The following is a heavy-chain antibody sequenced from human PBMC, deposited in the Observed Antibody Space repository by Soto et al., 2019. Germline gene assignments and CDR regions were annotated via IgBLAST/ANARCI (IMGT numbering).Heavy chain of an antibody. CDR2: IYHSGST. CDR1: SGSISSSNW. J-gene: IGHJ4*02. Sequence: PSETLSLTCAVSSGSISSSNWWSWVRQPPGKGLEWIGEIYHSGSTNYNPSLKSRVTISVDKSKNQFSLKLSSVTAADTAVYFCARATIYSSSWTYYLDYWGQGTLVTVSS. V-gene: IGHV4-4*02. D-gene: IGHD6-13*01. CDR3: ARATIYSSSWTYYLDY.